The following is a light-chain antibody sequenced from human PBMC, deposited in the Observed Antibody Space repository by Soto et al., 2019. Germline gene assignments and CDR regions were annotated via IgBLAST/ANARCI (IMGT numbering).Light chain of an antibody. CDR2: DAS. CDR1: QGISSA. Sequence: IQMTHSPSSLSASVGDRVTLTCRASQGISSALAWYQQKPGKAPKLLIYDASSLESGVPSRFSGSGSGTEFTLTISSLQSEDFAVYYCQQYSSWPLSFGGGTKVDIK. V-gene: IGKV1-13*02. J-gene: IGKJ4*01. CDR3: QQYSSWPLS.